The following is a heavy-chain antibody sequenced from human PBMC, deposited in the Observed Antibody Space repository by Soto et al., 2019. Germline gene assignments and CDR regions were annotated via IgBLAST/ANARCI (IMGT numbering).Heavy chain of an antibody. CDR1: GGSLSSSAYS. CDR3: ARELLFYDSDGFSWDDAFDI. CDR2: IYQSGST. D-gene: IGHD3-22*01. V-gene: IGHV4-30-2*01. J-gene: IGHJ3*02. Sequence: SETLSLTCAVSGGSLSSSAYSWSWIRQPPGKGLEWIGFIYQSGSTYYNPSLKSRVTMSLDRPKNQFSLELSSVTAADTAVYYCARELLFYDSDGFSWDDAFDIWGQGTMVTVSS.